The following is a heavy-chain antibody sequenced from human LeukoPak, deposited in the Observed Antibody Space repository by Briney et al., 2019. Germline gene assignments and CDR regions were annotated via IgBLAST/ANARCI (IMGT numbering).Heavy chain of an antibody. CDR3: ASYVLRYFDWLRRDAFDI. D-gene: IGHD3-9*01. Sequence: PSQTLSLTCAVSGGSISSGGYSWSWIRQQPGKGLEWIGYIYHSGSTYYNPSLKSRVTISVDRSKNQFSLKLSSVTAADTAVYYCASYVLRYFDWLRRDAFDIWGQGTMVTVSS. CDR1: GGSISSGGYS. V-gene: IGHV4-30-2*01. J-gene: IGHJ3*02. CDR2: IYHSGST.